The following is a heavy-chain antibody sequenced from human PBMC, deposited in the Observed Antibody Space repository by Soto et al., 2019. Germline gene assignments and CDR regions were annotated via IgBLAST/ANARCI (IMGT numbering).Heavy chain of an antibody. Sequence: QITLKESGPTLVKPTQTLTLTCTFSGFSLSTSGVGVGWIRQPPGKALEWLALIYWDDDKRYSPSLKSRLTXTXDTANNQVVLTMTNMDPVDTATYYCAHRRGGGSFDYWGQGTLVTVSS. CDR1: GFSLSTSGVG. D-gene: IGHD2-15*01. V-gene: IGHV2-5*02. J-gene: IGHJ4*02. CDR2: IYWDDDK. CDR3: AHRRGGGSFDY.